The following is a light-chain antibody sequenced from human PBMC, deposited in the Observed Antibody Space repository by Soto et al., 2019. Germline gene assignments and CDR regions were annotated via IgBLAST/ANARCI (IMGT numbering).Light chain of an antibody. CDR1: QSLGSGY. CDR2: AAS. CDR3: QQYDTSPRT. J-gene: IGKJ1*01. Sequence: LLTQSLGTLSLSPGDRSTLSCRTSQSLGSGYLAWYQQKPGQAPRILIYAASTRATGIPDRFSGSGSGTDFSLTISSLEPEDFAVYYCQQYDTSPRTFGQGTKVDI. V-gene: IGKV3-20*01.